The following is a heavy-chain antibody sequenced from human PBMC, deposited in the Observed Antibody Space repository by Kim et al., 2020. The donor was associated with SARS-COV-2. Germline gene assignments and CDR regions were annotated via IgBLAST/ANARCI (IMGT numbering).Heavy chain of an antibody. CDR3: ARDRGVTGTNYYYYYGMDV. CDR2: IWYDGSNK. Sequence: GGSLRLSCAASGFTFSSYGMHWVRQAPGKGLEWVAVIWYDGSNKYYADSVKGRFTISRDNSKNTLYLQMNSLRAEDTAVYYCARDRGVTGTNYYYYYGMDVWGQGTTVTVSS. D-gene: IGHD1-7*01. CDR1: GFTFSSYG. J-gene: IGHJ6*02. V-gene: IGHV3-33*01.